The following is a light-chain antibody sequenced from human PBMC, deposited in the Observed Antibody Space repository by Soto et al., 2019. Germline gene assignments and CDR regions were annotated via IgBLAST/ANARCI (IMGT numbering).Light chain of an antibody. V-gene: IGKV3-11*01. Sequence: SCYLAWYQQKPGQAPRLLIYDASNRAAGIPARFSGSGSGTDFTLTISSLEPEDFAIYYCQQRQYWPPITFGQGTRLEI. CDR2: DAS. CDR1: SCY. J-gene: IGKJ5*01. CDR3: QQRQYWPPIT.